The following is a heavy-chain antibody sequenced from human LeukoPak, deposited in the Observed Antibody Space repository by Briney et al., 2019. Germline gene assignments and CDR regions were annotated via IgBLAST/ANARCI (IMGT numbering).Heavy chain of an antibody. J-gene: IGHJ6*03. CDR2: IYYSGST. D-gene: IGHD2-2*01. Sequence: SETLSLTCTVSGVSISSYYWSWIRQPPGKGLEWIGYIYYSGSTNYNPSLKSRVTISVDTSKNQFSLKLSSVTAADTAVYYCALGSVPATYYYYYMDVWGKGTTVTVSS. CDR3: ALGSVPATYYYYYMDV. V-gene: IGHV4-59*01. CDR1: GVSISSYY.